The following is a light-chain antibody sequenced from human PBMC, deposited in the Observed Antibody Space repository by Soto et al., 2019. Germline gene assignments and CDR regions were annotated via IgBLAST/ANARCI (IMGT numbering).Light chain of an antibody. Sequence: AIRMTQSPSSFSASTGDRVTITCRASKGISSYLAWYQQKPGKAPKLLIYAASTLQSGVPSRFSGSGSGTDFTLTSSCLQSEDFATYYCQQFYSYPWTFGQGTKVEIK. CDR3: QQFYSYPWT. CDR2: AAS. V-gene: IGKV1-8*01. CDR1: KGISSY. J-gene: IGKJ1*01.